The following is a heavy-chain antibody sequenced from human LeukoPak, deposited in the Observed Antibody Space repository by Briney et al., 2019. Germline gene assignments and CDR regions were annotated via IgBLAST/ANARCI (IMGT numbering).Heavy chain of an antibody. CDR1: GYTFTSYD. CDR3: ASIKFSSRLEPGWFPL. D-gene: IGHD1-1*01. V-gene: IGHV1-8*01. Sequence: ASVKVSCKASGYTFTSYDINSVRQATGQGLERMGWMNPNSGNTGYAQKFQGRVTMTRNTAISTAYMELSSLRSEDTAVYYCASIKFSSRLEPGWFPLGGEGTLVTVSS. J-gene: IGHJ4*02. CDR2: MNPNSGNT.